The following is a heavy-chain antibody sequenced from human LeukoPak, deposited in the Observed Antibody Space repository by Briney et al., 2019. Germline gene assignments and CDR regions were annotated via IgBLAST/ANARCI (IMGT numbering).Heavy chain of an antibody. V-gene: IGHV4-34*01. Sequence: PSETLSLTCAVYGGSFSDYNWSWIRQPPGKGLEWIGEINHSGSTNYNPSLKSRVTISVDTSKNQFSLELSSVTAADTAVYYCARTPCRDDFWSGYPIDDAFHVWGQGTMVTVS. CDR3: ARTPCRDDFWSGYPIDDAFHV. CDR2: INHSGST. CDR1: GGSFSDYN. J-gene: IGHJ3*01. D-gene: IGHD3-3*01.